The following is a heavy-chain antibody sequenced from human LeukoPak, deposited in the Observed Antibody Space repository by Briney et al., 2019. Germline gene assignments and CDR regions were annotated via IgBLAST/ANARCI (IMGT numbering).Heavy chain of an antibody. CDR3: ARDRVSQQLSFDY. J-gene: IGHJ4*02. Sequence: GGSLRLSCAASGFTFSSNGMHWVRQAPGKGLEWVSPISSSSSYIYYADSVKGRFTISRDNAKNSLYLQMNSLRAEDTAVYYCARDRVSQQLSFDYWGQGTLVTVSS. CDR1: GFTFSSNG. D-gene: IGHD6-13*01. CDR2: ISSSSSYI. V-gene: IGHV3-21*01.